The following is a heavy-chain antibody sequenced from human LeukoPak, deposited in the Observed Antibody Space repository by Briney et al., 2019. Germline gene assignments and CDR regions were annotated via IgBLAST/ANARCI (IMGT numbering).Heavy chain of an antibody. CDR1: GFTFSNYW. J-gene: IGHJ4*02. D-gene: IGHD6-19*01. CDR2: IKPDGSEK. CDR3: ARDRPSGWYLQYYFNY. V-gene: IGHV3-7*04. Sequence: GGSLRLSCVVSGFTFSNYWMSWVRQAPGRGLEWVANIKPDGSEKNYVDSVKGRFTISRDNAKNSLYLQMNSLRAEDTAVYYCARDRPSGWYLQYYFNYWGQGNLVTVSS.